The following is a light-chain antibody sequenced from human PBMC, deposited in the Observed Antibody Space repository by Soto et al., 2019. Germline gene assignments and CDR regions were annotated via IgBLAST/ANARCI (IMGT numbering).Light chain of an antibody. CDR2: KAS. CDR3: QQFHSFSPT. CDR1: QSISSW. Sequence: DIQMTQSPSTLSASVGDRVTITCRASQSISSWLAWYQQKPGKAPKLLIYKASSLESGVPSRFSGSGSGTEFTPTISSLQPDVANYYCQQFHSFSPTFGQGTKVDI. J-gene: IGKJ1*01. V-gene: IGKV1-5*03.